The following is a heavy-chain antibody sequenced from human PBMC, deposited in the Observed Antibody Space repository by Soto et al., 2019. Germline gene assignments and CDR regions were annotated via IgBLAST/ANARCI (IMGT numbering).Heavy chain of an antibody. J-gene: IGHJ6*02. CDR2: INANNGGT. CDR1: AYSFTDYY. D-gene: IGHD2-8*01. V-gene: IGHV1-2*02. Sequence: GASVKVSCKASAYSFTDYYVHWVRQAPGQGPEWLGCINANNGGTHYAQKFQGRVTMTRDTSISTAYMELSRLTSDDTAVYYCARALRNGYFYGMDIWG. CDR3: ARALRNGYFYGMDI.